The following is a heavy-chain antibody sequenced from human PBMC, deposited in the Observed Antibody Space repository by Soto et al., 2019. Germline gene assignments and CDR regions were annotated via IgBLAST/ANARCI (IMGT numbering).Heavy chain of an antibody. CDR3: ARRIQLSTYYYYYGMEV. D-gene: IGHD5-18*01. J-gene: IGHJ6*02. V-gene: IGHV5-51*01. CDR1: GYSFTSYW. CDR2: IYPGDSDT. Sequence: GESLKISCKGSGYSFTSYWIGWVRQMPGKGLEWMGIIYPGDSDTRYSPSFQGQVTISADKSISTAYLQWSSLKASDTAMYYCARRIQLSTYYYYYGMEVWGPGTTVTVLL.